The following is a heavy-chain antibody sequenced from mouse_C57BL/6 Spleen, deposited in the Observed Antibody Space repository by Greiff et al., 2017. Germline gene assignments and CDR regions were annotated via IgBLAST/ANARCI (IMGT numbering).Heavy chain of an antibody. CDR1: GYTFTSYW. Sequence: QVQLQQPGAELVKPGASVKLSCKASGYTFTSYWMQWVKQRPGQGLEWIGEIDPSDSDTNYNQKFKGKATLTVDTSSSTAYMQLSSLTSEDSAVYYCARSVYYYGSRRYWYFDVWGTGTTVTVSS. V-gene: IGHV1-50*01. CDR2: IDPSDSDT. CDR3: ARSVYYYGSRRYWYFDV. D-gene: IGHD1-1*01. J-gene: IGHJ1*03.